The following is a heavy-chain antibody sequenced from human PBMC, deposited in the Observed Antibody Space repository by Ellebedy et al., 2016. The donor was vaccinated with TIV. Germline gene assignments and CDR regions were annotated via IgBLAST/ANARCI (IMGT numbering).Heavy chain of an antibody. CDR2: IKMDGSEI. J-gene: IGHJ4*02. Sequence: GESLKISCAASGFTISAYWMHWVRQAPGKGLMWVSRIKMDGSEIYYADSLKGRFIVSRDNTKNMLYLQMSSLRDEDTAVYYCVRGKSGYGNFDCWGQGTLVTVSS. D-gene: IGHD5-12*01. V-gene: IGHV3-74*01. CDR1: GFTISAYW. CDR3: VRGKSGYGNFDC.